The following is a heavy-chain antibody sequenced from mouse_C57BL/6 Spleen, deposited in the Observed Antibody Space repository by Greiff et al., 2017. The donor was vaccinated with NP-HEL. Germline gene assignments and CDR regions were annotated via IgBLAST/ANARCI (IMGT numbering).Heavy chain of an antibody. Sequence: QVQLQQSGPELVKPGASVKISCKASGYAFSSSWMNWVKQRPGKGLEWIGRIYPGDGDTNYNGKFKGKATLTADKSSSTAYMQLSSLTSEDSAVYCCAREGITTVDYWGQGTTLTVSS. J-gene: IGHJ2*01. CDR2: IYPGDGDT. CDR1: GYAFSSSW. D-gene: IGHD1-1*01. V-gene: IGHV1-82*01. CDR3: AREGITTVDY.